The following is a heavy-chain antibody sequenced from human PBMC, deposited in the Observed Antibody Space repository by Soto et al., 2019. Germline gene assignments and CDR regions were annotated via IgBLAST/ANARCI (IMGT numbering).Heavy chain of an antibody. J-gene: IGHJ4*02. Sequence: ASETLSLTCSVSGGSISGSYWSWIRQSPGKGLEWLGYVYYTGSTNYSPSLRSRVSISVDTSKNEFSLRLSSVTAADTAVYFCARSVAVPGAHIDYWGQGTQVTVSS. D-gene: IGHD6-19*01. CDR2: VYYTGST. CDR3: ARSVAVPGAHIDY. V-gene: IGHV4-59*01. CDR1: GGSISGSY.